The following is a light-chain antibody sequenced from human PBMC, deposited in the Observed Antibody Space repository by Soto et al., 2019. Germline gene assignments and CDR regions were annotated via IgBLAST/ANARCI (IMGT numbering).Light chain of an antibody. CDR3: VSWDDSLSGLV. Sequence: QSALTQPPSVSGSPGQSVTISCTGTSSDVGSYNRVSWYQQSLGTAPKLMIYEVSNRPSGVPDRFSGSKSGNTASLTISGLQAEDDADYYCVSWDDSLSGLVFGTGTKLTVL. CDR1: SSDVGSYNR. V-gene: IGLV2-18*01. J-gene: IGLJ1*01. CDR2: EVS.